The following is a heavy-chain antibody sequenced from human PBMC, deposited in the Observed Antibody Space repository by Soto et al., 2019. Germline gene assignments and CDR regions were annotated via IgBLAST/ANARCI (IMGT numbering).Heavy chain of an antibody. Sequence: EVQLLESGGGLVQPGGSLRLSCTASGFTFSRHAMTWVRQAPGKGLEWVSGLSDSGGSIYYADSAKGRFTISRDNSMNTLYLQMNTLRAEDTAIYYCAKVSSSWYAGFFDLWGQGTLVTVSS. CDR1: GFTFSRHA. CDR2: LSDSGGSI. V-gene: IGHV3-23*01. D-gene: IGHD6-13*01. J-gene: IGHJ4*02. CDR3: AKVSSSWYAGFFDL.